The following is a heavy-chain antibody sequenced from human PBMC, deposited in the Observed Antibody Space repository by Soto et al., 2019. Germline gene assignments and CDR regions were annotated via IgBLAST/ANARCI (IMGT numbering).Heavy chain of an antibody. V-gene: IGHV3-23*01. CDR3: AKDLKGVGVTSAWDY. D-gene: IGHD1-26*01. CDR1: GFTFSSYA. J-gene: IGHJ4*02. CDR2: ISGSGSRT. Sequence: GGSLRLSCAASGFTFSSYAMSWVRQAPGKGLEWVSGISGSGSRTSYADSVKGRFTFSRDNSKNTLYLQMNSLSAEDTAIYYCAKDLKGVGVTSAWDYWGQGTLVTVSS.